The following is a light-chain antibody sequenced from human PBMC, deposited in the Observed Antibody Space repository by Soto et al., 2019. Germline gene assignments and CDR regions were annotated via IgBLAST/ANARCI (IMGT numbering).Light chain of an antibody. CDR1: QSVDSNY. J-gene: IGKJ1*01. Sequence: EIVMKQSPGTLCLYTGEPATLSSLACQSVDSNYLAWYQQKPGQTPRLIIYGASGRADGIPHRFSGSGFGTDFTLTISKVEPEDFAVYYCQQYGTPRSVTFGQGTKVDI. V-gene: IGKV3-20*01. CDR3: QQYGTPRSVT. CDR2: GAS.